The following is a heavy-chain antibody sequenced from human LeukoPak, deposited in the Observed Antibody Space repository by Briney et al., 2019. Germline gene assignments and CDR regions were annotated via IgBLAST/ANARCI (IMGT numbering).Heavy chain of an antibody. Sequence: QAGGSLRLSCAASGFTFSSYAMSWVRQAPGKGLEWVSAISGSGGSTYYADSVKGRFTISRDNSKNTLYLQMNSLRAEDTAVYYCANLRAPIGWANPVDLWGRGTLVTVSS. D-gene: IGHD6-19*01. CDR1: GFTFSSYA. V-gene: IGHV3-23*01. J-gene: IGHJ2*01. CDR2: ISGSGGST. CDR3: ANLRAPIGWANPVDL.